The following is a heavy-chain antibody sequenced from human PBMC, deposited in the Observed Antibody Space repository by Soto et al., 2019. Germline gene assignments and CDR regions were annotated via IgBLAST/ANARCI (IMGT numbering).Heavy chain of an antibody. V-gene: IGHV1-18*04. CDR2: ISAHNGDT. D-gene: IGHD3-3*01. CDR3: ARPDFWSGYAFDY. CDR1: CYTFTAYG. J-gene: IGHJ4*02. Sequence: GASVKVSCKTSCYTFTAYGLSWVRQAPGQGLQWMGWISAHNGDTNYAPKFQGRITMTTDTSTSTAFMELRSLTSDDTAVYFCARPDFWSGYAFDYWGQGTLVTVSS.